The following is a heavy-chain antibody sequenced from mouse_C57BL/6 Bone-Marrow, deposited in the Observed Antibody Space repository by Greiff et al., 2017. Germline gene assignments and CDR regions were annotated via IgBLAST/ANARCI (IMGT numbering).Heavy chain of an antibody. D-gene: IGHD3-2*02. CDR2: IYPRDGST. Sequence: QVQLQQSDAELVKPGASVKISCKVSGYTFTDYTIHWMKQRPEQGLEWIGYIYPRDGSTKYNEKFKGKATLTADKSSSTAYMQLNSLTSEDSAVYFCAKSELRLREAYAMDYWGQGTSVTVSS. V-gene: IGHV1-78*01. J-gene: IGHJ4*01. CDR1: GYTFTDYT. CDR3: AKSELRLREAYAMDY.